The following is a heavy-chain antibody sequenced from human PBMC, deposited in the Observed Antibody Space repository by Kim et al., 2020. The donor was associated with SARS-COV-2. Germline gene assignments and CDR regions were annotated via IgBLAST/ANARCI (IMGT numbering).Heavy chain of an antibody. V-gene: IGHV3-23*01. D-gene: IGHD1-26*01. Sequence: RFTNSRDNSKNTLYLQMNSLRAEDTAVYYCAKDQGESGSYSYYYYYGMDVWGQGTTVTVSS. J-gene: IGHJ6*02. CDR3: AKDQGESGSYSYYYYYGMDV.